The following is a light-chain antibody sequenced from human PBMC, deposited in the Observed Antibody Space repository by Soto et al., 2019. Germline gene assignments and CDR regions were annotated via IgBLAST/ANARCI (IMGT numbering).Light chain of an antibody. J-gene: IGKJ3*01. CDR2: GAS. Sequence: EMVMTQSPATLSVSPGERATLSCRASQSVSTNLAWYQQKPGQAPRLLIYGASTRATGIPARFSGSGSGTEFTLTISSLQSEDFAVYYCQQYNNWPYTFDPGTRVDIK. CDR3: QQYNNWPYT. CDR1: QSVSTN. V-gene: IGKV3-15*01.